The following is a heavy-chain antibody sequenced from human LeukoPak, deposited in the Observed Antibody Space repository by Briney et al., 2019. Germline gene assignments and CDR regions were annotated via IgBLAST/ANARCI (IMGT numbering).Heavy chain of an antibody. Sequence: GGSLRLSCAASGFIFSSYEMNWVRQAPGKGLEWVSYISTSDTTMYYADSLKGRFTISRDNAKNSLYLQMDSLRVEDTGIYYCGRDLGTHGGYVDPWGQGTLVTVSS. CDR1: GFIFSSYE. D-gene: IGHD5-12*01. CDR2: ISTSDTTM. J-gene: IGHJ5*02. V-gene: IGHV3-48*03. CDR3: GRDLGTHGGYVDP.